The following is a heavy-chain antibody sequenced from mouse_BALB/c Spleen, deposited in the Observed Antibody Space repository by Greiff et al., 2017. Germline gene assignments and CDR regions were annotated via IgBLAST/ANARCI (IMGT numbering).Heavy chain of an antibody. CDR1: GFNIKDTY. Sequence: VQLKQSGAELVKPGASVKLSCTASGFNIKDTYMHWVKQRPEQGLEWIGRIDPANGNTKYDPKFQGKATITADTSSNTAYLQLSSLTSEDTAVYYCAPNWDEGYWGQGTTLTVSS. J-gene: IGHJ2*01. V-gene: IGHV14-3*02. CDR3: APNWDEGY. CDR2: IDPANGNT. D-gene: IGHD4-1*01.